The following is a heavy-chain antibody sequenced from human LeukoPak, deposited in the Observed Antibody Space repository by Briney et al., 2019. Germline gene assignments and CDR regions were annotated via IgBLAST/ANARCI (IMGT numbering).Heavy chain of an antibody. D-gene: IGHD2-2*01. CDR2: IWYDGSNK. CDR1: GFTFSSYG. J-gene: IGHJ5*02. CDR3: ARDGLIVVVPAATQGWFDP. V-gene: IGHV3-33*01. Sequence: GGSLRLSCAASGFTFSSYGMHWVRQAPGKGLEWVAVIWYDGSNKYYADSVKGRFTISRDNSKNTLYLQVNSLRAEDTAVYYCARDGLIVVVPAATQGWFDPWGQGTLVTVSS.